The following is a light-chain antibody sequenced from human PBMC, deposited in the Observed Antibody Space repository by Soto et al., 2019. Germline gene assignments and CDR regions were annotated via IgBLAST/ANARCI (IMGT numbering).Light chain of an antibody. CDR3: SSYAGSNNPVV. J-gene: IGLJ2*01. CDR2: EGT. V-gene: IGLV2-8*01. CDR1: SSDVGGYNY. Sequence: QSALTQPPSASGSPGQSVTISCTGTSSDVGGYNYVSWYQQHPGKAPKLMIYEGTKRPSGVPDRFSGSKSGNTASLTVSGLQAEDEADYYCSSYAGSNNPVVFGGGTQLTVL.